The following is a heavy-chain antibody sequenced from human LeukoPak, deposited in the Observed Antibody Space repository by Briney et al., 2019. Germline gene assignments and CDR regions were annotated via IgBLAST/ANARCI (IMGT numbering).Heavy chain of an antibody. J-gene: IGHJ3*02. V-gene: IGHV3-21*01. CDR2: ISSSSSYI. CDR1: GFTFSSYS. D-gene: IGHD3-3*01. Sequence: GGSLRLSCAASGFTFSSYSMNWVRQAPGKGLEWVSSISSSSSYIYYADSVKGRFTISKGNAKNSLYLQMNSLRAEDTAVYYCARKGVVYDAFDIWGQGTMVTVSS. CDR3: ARKGVVYDAFDI.